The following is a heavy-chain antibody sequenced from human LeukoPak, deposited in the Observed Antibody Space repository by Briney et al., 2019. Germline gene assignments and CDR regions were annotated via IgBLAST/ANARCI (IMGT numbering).Heavy chain of an antibody. V-gene: IGHV4-34*01. Sequence: PSETLSLTCAVYGGSFSDYYWSWIRQPPGKGLEWIGEINHSGGTNYNPSLKSRVTISVDTSNNQFSLKLSSVTAADTAVYYCARVASAIDSPEAFDYWGQGTLVTVSS. J-gene: IGHJ4*02. CDR2: INHSGGT. D-gene: IGHD2-15*01. CDR3: ARVASAIDSPEAFDY. CDR1: GGSFSDYY.